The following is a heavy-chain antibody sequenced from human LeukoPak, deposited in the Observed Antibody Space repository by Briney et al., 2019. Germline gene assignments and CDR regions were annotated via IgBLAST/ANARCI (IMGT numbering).Heavy chain of an antibody. V-gene: IGHV4-30-4*01. J-gene: IGHJ4*02. CDR1: GASISSGDYH. CDR2: IHDSGST. Sequence: SETLSLTCTVSGASISSGDYHWNWIRQPPGKGLEWIGFIHDSGSTYYNPSLKSRVSISRDMSKNQLSLMLSSVTAADTATYYCARKAEGPTSNYFDYWGQATLVTVSS. CDR3: ARKAEGPTSNYFDY.